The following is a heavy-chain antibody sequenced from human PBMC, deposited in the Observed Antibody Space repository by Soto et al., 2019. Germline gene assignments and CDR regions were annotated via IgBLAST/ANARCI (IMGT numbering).Heavy chain of an antibody. V-gene: IGHV3-53*01. Sequence: EVQLVESGGGLIQPGGSLRLSCAASGLTVSSNYMSWVRPAPGKGLEWVSVIYSGGSTYYADSVKGRFTISRDNSKNTLYLQMNSLRAEDTAVYYCARDRVESGYPEYFQHWGRGTLVTVSS. CDR3: ARDRVESGYPEYFQH. D-gene: IGHD3-22*01. CDR1: GLTVSSNY. CDR2: IYSGGST. J-gene: IGHJ1*01.